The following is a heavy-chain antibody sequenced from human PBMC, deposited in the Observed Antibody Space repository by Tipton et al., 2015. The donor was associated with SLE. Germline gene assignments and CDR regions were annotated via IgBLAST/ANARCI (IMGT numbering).Heavy chain of an antibody. D-gene: IGHD6-6*01. Sequence: SLRLSCTASGFTFSSYAMTWVRQAPGKGLEWVSDISGSGGSTNYADSVKGRFTISRDNSKNTLYLQMNSLRAEDTAVYYCACRIAARRSSLIPFDYWGQGTLVTVSA. CDR3: ACRIAARRSSLIPFDY. J-gene: IGHJ4*02. CDR2: ISGSGGST. CDR1: GFTFSSYA. V-gene: IGHV3-23*01.